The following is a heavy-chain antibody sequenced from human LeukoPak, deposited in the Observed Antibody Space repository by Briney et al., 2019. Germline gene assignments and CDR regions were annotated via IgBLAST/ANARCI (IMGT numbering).Heavy chain of an antibody. CDR1: GFTFSNYD. D-gene: IGHD2-2*01. J-gene: IGHJ6*02. V-gene: IGHV3-13*01. Sequence: PGGSLRLSCAASGFTFSNYDIHWVRQVPGKGLEWVSAFHTAGDTHYSGFVKGRFATSRENAKNSFYLQMNNLRAGDTALYYCARGSCSSSSCYERLNGLDVWGQGTPVTVSS. CDR2: FHTAGDT. CDR3: ARGSCSSSSCYERLNGLDV.